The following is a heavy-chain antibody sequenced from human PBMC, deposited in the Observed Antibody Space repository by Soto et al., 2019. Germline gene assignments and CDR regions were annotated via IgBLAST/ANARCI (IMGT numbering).Heavy chain of an antibody. D-gene: IGHD6-13*01. CDR3: AKFPGSAATGEYYGMDV. CDR1: GFPFSIYA. CDR2: ISVSGGST. Sequence: GGSLRLSCAASGFPFSIYAMSLVRQSPGNGLEWVSAISVSGGSTYYADSVKGRFTISRDNSKNTLYLQMNSLRAEDTAVYYCAKFPGSAATGEYYGMDVWSQGTTVT. V-gene: IGHV3-23*01. J-gene: IGHJ6*02.